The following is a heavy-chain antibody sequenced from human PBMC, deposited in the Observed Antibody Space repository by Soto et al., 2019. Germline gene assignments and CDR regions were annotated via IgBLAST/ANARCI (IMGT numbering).Heavy chain of an antibody. V-gene: IGHV4-59*01. CDR1: GGSISSYY. Sequence: SETLSLTCTVSGGSISSYYWSWIRQPPGKGLEWIGYIYYSGSTDYDPSLKSRVTISVDTSKNQFSLKLSSVTAADTAVYYCARDKITGLFDYWGQGTLVTVSS. J-gene: IGHJ4*02. CDR3: ARDKITGLFDY. CDR2: IYYSGST. D-gene: IGHD2-8*02.